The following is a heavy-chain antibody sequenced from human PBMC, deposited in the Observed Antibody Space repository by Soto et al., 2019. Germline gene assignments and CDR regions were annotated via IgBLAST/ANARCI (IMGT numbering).Heavy chain of an antibody. J-gene: IGHJ5*02. Sequence: PSETLSLTCAVYGGSFSGYYWSWIRQPPGKGLEWIGEINHSGSTNYNPSLKSRVTISVDTSKNQFSLKLSSVTAADTAVYYCARARFWSGYSAWFDPWGQGTLVT. CDR3: ARARFWSGYSAWFDP. CDR1: GGSFSGYY. D-gene: IGHD3-3*01. CDR2: INHSGST. V-gene: IGHV4-34*01.